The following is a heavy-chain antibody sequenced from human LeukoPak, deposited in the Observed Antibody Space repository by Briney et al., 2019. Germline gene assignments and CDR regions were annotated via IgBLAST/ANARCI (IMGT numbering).Heavy chain of an antibody. J-gene: IGHJ5*02. V-gene: IGHV4-34*01. CDR1: GGSFSGYY. D-gene: IGHD3-10*01. CDR2: INHSGST. CDR3: AREALGCYYGSGSYYTEYNWFDP. Sequence: SETLSLTCAVYGGSFSGYYWSWIRQPPGKGLEWIGEINHSGSTNYNPSLKSRVTISVDTSKNQFSLKLSSVTAADTAVYYCAREALGCYYGSGSYYTEYNWFDPWGQGTLVTVSS.